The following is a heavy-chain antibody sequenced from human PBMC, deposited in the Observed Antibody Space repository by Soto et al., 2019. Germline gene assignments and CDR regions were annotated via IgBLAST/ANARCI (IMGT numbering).Heavy chain of an antibody. CDR3: ARVLWFGEVGGEYYFDY. Sequence: QVQLQESGPGLVKPSQTLSLTCTVSGGSISSGGYYWSWIRQHPGKGLEWIGYIYYSGSTYYNPSLKRRVTISVDTSKNQFSLKLSSVTAADTAVYYCARVLWFGEVGGEYYFDYWGQGTLVTVSS. D-gene: IGHD3-10*01. V-gene: IGHV4-31*03. CDR2: IYYSGST. CDR1: GGSISSGGYY. J-gene: IGHJ4*02.